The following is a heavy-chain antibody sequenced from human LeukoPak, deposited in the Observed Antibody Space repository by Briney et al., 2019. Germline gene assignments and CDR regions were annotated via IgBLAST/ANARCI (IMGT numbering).Heavy chain of an antibody. CDR2: ISYDGSNK. V-gene: IGHV3-30-3*01. Sequence: GGSLRLSCAASGFTFSNYTMHWVRQAPGKGLEGVAVISYDGSNKYFADSVKGRFTISRDNSKNTLYLQMNSLRAEDTAVYYCARDGEQWLARTFDYWGQGTLVTVSS. CDR3: ARDGEQWLARTFDY. D-gene: IGHD6-19*01. J-gene: IGHJ4*02. CDR1: GFTFSNYT.